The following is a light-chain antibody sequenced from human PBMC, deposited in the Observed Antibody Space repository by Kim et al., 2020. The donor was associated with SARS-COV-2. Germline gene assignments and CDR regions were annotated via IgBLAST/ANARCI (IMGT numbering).Light chain of an antibody. CDR2: AAS. CDR1: QTISTNF. Sequence: EIVLTQSPGTLSLSPGERATLSCRASQTISTNFLPWYQQQPGQAPRLLIFAASSRATGIPDRFSGSGSGTDFTLTITRLEPEDSAVYYCKQYEFSPRTFGGGTKVDIK. CDR3: KQYEFSPRT. J-gene: IGKJ4*01. V-gene: IGKV3-20*01.